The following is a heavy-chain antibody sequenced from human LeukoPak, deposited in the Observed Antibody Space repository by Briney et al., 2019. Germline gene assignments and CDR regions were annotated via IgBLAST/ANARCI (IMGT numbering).Heavy chain of an antibody. J-gene: IGHJ4*02. CDR2: TGAGGSNT. CDR3: AKDISNRGIAVADY. Sequence: GGSQRLSCAASGFTFSNHAMSWVRQAPGKGLEWVSRTGAGGSNTYHADSVKGRFTISRDNSKSSLYLQMNSLRTEDTALYYCAKDISNRGIAVADYWGQGTLVTVSS. D-gene: IGHD6-13*01. V-gene: IGHV3-43*02. CDR1: GFTFSNHA.